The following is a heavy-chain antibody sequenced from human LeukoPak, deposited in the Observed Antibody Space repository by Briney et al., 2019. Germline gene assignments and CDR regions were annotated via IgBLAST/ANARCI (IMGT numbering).Heavy chain of an antibody. J-gene: IGHJ5*01. CDR2: LSDSGST. CDR1: GGSIGTSAYY. CDR3: ARGRYSYGWNDS. D-gene: IGHD3-16*02. Sequence: PSETLSLTCTVSGGSIGTSAYYWNWIRQHPGKGLEWIGFLSDSGSTLYNPSLKGLVTISSDTSKNQFSLKLTSVTAADMAVYYCARGRYSYGWNDSWGQGTLVTVSS. V-gene: IGHV4-31*01.